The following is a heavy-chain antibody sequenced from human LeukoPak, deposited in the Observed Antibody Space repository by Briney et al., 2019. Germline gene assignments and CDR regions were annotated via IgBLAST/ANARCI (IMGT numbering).Heavy chain of an antibody. D-gene: IGHD6-13*01. CDR2: IYYSGST. V-gene: IGHV4-31*03. J-gene: IGHJ4*02. Sequence: SQTLSLTCTVSGGSISSGGYYWSWIRQHPGKGREWIGYIYYSGSTYYNPSLKSRVTISVNTSKNQFSLKLSSVTAAVPAVYYCARVLSSSWHPYYFDYWGQGTLVTVSS. CDR1: GGSISSGGYY. CDR3: ARVLSSSWHPYYFDY.